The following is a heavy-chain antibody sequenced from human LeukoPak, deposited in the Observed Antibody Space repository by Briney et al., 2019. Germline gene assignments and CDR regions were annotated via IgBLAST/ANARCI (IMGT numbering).Heavy chain of an antibody. CDR3: VRDRCSSCHYFDC. CDR2: ISYDGSDK. V-gene: IGHV3-30-3*01. J-gene: IGHJ4*02. Sequence: PGGSLRLSCAAPVSTFSSYAMHWFRQAPGKGLEWVAVISYDGSDKYYADSVKGRFTISRDTSKNTLYLHMNSLTADDTAMYYCVRDRCSSCHYFDCWGQGTLVTVSS. D-gene: IGHD2-2*01. CDR1: VSTFSSYA.